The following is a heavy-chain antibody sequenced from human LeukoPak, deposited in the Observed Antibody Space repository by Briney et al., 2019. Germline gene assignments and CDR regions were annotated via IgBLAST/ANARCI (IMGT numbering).Heavy chain of an antibody. Sequence: SETLSLTCGVSGGSLSFYYWSWIRQSPGKGLEWVAAINQNGDSNYNMSLKSRVTISLDKSKHQVSLKLNAGTAADTAVYYCARALGAFDIWGQGTMVTVSS. CDR1: GGSLSFYY. V-gene: IGHV4-34*01. J-gene: IGHJ3*02. CDR3: ARALGAFDI. CDR2: INQNGDS.